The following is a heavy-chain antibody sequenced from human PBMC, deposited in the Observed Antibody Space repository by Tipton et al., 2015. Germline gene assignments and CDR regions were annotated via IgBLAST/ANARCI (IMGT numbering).Heavy chain of an antibody. Sequence: QSGPEVKEPGASVRVSCKASGYTFNNYAMHWVRQAPGQRLEWMGWSNAGNAKTQYSQKFQGRVTITRDTSASMAYMELSSLRSEDTAVYYCARQWLAYSFDFWGEGTLVTVSS. D-gene: IGHD6-19*01. CDR3: ARQWLAYSFDF. V-gene: IGHV1-3*01. CDR2: SNAGNAKT. CDR1: GYTFNNYA. J-gene: IGHJ4*02.